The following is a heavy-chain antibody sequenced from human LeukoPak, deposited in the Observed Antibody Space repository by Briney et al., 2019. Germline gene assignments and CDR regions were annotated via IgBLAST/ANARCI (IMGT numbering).Heavy chain of an antibody. CDR1: GDYVSSPFYY. J-gene: IGHJ3*02. CDR3: ARVGGDAFDI. Sequence: SGTLSLTCTVSGDYVSSPFYYWGWIRQSPRTGLEWIASIYSTGKTYFNPSLKSRVTISVDTSKNQFSLKLSSVTAADTAVYYCARVGGDAFDIWGQGTMVTVSS. CDR2: IYSTGKT. V-gene: IGHV4-39*07. D-gene: IGHD3-10*01.